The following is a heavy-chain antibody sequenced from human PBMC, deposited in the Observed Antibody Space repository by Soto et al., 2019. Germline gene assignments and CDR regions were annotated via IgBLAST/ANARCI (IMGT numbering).Heavy chain of an antibody. CDR1: GGSISSSDYF. D-gene: IGHD3-10*01. CDR2: IYYTGRT. Sequence: QLQLQDSGPGLVKPSETLSLTCTVSGGSISSSDYFWGWIRQPPGKGLEWIGTIYYTGRTYYNPSLKSRVTISVDTSKNQFSLKLNAVTAADTAVYYCARQRGNGNWCFDLWGRGTLVTVSS. J-gene: IGHJ2*01. CDR3: ARQRGNGNWCFDL. V-gene: IGHV4-39*01.